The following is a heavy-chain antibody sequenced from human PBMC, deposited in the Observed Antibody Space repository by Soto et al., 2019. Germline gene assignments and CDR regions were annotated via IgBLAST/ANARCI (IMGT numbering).Heavy chain of an antibody. V-gene: IGHV3-23*01. CDR1: GFTFSSFA. Sequence: PGGSLRLSCAGSGFTFSSFAMSWVRLAPGKGLEWVSTISGRDVSTYYADSVQGRFTISRDNPKNTMYVKINSLRGEDTAVYYCAKDRFGRGGSCYTDSWRQGTLVTVSS. CDR2: ISGRDVST. J-gene: IGHJ4*02. D-gene: IGHD2-15*01. CDR3: AKDRFGRGGSCYTDS.